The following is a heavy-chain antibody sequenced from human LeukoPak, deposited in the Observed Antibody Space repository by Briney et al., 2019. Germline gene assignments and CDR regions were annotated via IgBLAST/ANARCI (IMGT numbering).Heavy chain of an antibody. CDR1: GYTFTDYD. Sequence: ASVTVSCKASGYTFTDYDINWVRQATGQGLEWMGWMNPNSANTGYAQEFQDRVTMTRDSSISTAYMELSSLTSEDTAVYYCARGRYKDPLDSWGQGTLVTVSS. V-gene: IGHV1-8*01. CDR3: ARGRYKDPLDS. D-gene: IGHD3-9*01. CDR2: MNPNSANT. J-gene: IGHJ4*02.